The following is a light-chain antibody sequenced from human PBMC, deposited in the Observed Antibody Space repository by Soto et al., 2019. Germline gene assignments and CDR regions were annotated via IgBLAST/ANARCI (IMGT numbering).Light chain of an antibody. Sequence: QSVLTQPASVSGSPGQSITISCTGTNIGSNTVNWYQQLPGTAPKLLIYTNDQRPSGVPDRFSGSRSGTSASLAISGLQFEDEADYHCSSWDDNLDAVVFGAGTKVTAL. J-gene: IGLJ1*01. CDR2: TND. V-gene: IGLV1-44*01. CDR1: NIGSNT. CDR3: SSWDDNLDAVV.